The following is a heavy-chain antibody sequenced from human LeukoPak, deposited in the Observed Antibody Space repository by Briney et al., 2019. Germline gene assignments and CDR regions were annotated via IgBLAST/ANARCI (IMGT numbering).Heavy chain of an antibody. D-gene: IGHD4/OR15-4a*01. CDR3: ARRACAYSHPCDY. J-gene: IGHJ4*02. Sequence: PGGSLCLSSTVSGFTVSSIPMSWVRPAPGQGLEWVSFIYSDSTHYSDTVQGRFTISRDKSKNTPYIQLNRLRAEDTAVYYCARRACAYSHPCDYWGQRTLVTVSS. V-gene: IGHV3-53*05. CDR2: IYSDST. CDR1: GFTVSSIP.